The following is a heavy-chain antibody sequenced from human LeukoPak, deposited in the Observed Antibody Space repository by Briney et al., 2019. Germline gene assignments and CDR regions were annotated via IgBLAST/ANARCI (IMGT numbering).Heavy chain of an antibody. CDR3: ASSAGALIDC. Sequence: GRSLRLSCAASGFTFSNYDMHWVRQAPGKGLEWVAVIWFDGSNKFYADSVKGRFTISRDNSKNTLYLQMNSLRAEDTAVYYCASSAGALIDCWGQGTLVIGSS. CDR2: IWFDGSNK. D-gene: IGHD6-19*01. V-gene: IGHV3-33*01. J-gene: IGHJ4*02. CDR1: GFTFSNYD.